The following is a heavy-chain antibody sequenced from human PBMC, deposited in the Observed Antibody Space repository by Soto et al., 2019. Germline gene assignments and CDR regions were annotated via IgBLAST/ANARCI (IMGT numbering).Heavy chain of an antibody. CDR3: ARAYSSPSDFDY. CDR2: VSTYNGDT. D-gene: IGHD6-6*01. Sequence: ASVKVSCKASGCSFSNYGRSWVRQAPGQGLEWMGWVSTYNGDTNYAQKVQGRVTMTTDTSTSTAYMELRSLRFDDTAVYYCARAYSSPSDFDYWGRGALVTVSS. V-gene: IGHV1-18*04. CDR1: GCSFSNYG. J-gene: IGHJ4*01.